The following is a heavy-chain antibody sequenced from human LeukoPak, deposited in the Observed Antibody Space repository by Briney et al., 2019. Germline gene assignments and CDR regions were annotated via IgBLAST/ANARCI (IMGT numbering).Heavy chain of an antibody. Sequence: ASVKVSCKASGYTFTGYYMHWVRQAPGQGLEWMGWISAYNGNTNYAQKLQGRVTMTTDTSTSTAYMELRSLRSDDTAVYYCARYSGWGYYFDYWGQGTLVTVSS. CDR3: ARYSGWGYYFDY. CDR1: GYTFTGYY. J-gene: IGHJ4*02. D-gene: IGHD6-19*01. V-gene: IGHV1-18*04. CDR2: ISAYNGNT.